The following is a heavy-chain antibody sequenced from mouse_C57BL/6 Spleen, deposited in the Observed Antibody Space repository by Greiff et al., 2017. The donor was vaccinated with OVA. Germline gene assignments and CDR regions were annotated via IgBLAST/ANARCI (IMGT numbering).Heavy chain of an antibody. CDR2: ISSGSSTI. D-gene: IGHD2-1*01. Sequence: DVQLVESGGGLVKPGGSLKLSCAASGFTFSDYGMHWVRQAPEKGLEWVAYISSGSSTIYYADTVKGRFTISRDNAKNTLFLQMTSLRSEDTAMYYCARGLYGNYYAMDYWGQGTSVTVSS. CDR3: ARGLYGNYYAMDY. V-gene: IGHV5-17*01. CDR1: GFTFSDYG. J-gene: IGHJ4*01.